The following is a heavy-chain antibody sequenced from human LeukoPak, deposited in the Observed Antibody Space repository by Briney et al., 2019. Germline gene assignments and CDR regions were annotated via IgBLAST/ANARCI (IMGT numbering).Heavy chain of an antibody. CDR1: GFTFSSYA. D-gene: IGHD6-19*01. V-gene: IGHV3-30-3*01. Sequence: GGSLRLSCAASGFTFSSYAMHWVRQAPGKGLEWVAVISYDGSNKYYADSVKGRFTISRDNSKNTLYLQMNSLRAGDTAVYYCARGGAVAVLYYFDYWGQGTLVTVSS. CDR2: ISYDGSNK. J-gene: IGHJ4*02. CDR3: ARGGAVAVLYYFDY.